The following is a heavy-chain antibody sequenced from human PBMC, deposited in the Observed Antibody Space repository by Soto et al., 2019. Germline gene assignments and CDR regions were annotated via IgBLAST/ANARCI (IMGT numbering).Heavy chain of an antibody. CDR2: IWHDGSNK. J-gene: IGHJ6*02. Sequence: QVQLVESGGGVVQPGRSLRLSCAASGFTFSSYGMHWVRQAPGKGLEWVAVIWHDGSNKYYADSVKGRFTISRDNSKNTLYLQMNSLRAEDTAVYYCARELWFGELFLDYYYYGMDVWGQGTTVTVSS. V-gene: IGHV3-33*01. CDR3: ARELWFGELFLDYYYYGMDV. CDR1: GFTFSSYG. D-gene: IGHD3-10*01.